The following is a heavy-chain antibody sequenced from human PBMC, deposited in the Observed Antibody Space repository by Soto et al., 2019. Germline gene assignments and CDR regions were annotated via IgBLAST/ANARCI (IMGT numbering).Heavy chain of an antibody. CDR2: IYYSGST. J-gene: IGHJ4*02. Sequence: SEILSLTCTVSGGSISSYYWSWIRQPPGKGLEWIGYIYYSGSTYYNPSLKSRVTISVDTSKNQFSLKLSSVTAADTAVYYCARLRWHLYPFDYWGQGTLVTVSS. V-gene: IGHV4-59*04. D-gene: IGHD4-17*01. CDR1: GGSISSYY. CDR3: ARLRWHLYPFDY.